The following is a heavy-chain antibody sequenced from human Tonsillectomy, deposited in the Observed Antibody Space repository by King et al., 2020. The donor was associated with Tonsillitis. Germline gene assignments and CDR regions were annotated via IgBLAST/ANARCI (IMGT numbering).Heavy chain of an antibody. D-gene: IGHD4-17*01. CDR1: GGSISSSSYY. V-gene: IGHV4-39*01. CDR3: ARNGYGDYYFDY. CDR2: IYYSGST. Sequence: QLQESGPGLVKPSETLSLTCTVSGGSISSSSYYWGWIRQPPGKGLEWIGSIYYSGSTSYNPSLKSRVTISVDTSKNQFSLKLSSVTAADTAVYYCARNGYGDYYFDYWGQGTLVTVSS. J-gene: IGHJ4*02.